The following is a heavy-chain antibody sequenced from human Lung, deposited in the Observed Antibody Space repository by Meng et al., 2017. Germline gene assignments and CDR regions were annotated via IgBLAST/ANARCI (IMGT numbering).Heavy chain of an antibody. Sequence: QVQRQESGPGLLTPSGTLSLTCAVSGGSITSSTWWSWVRQTPGKGLEWFGEIFHSGSTNYNPPLESRVTISVDKSKNQFSLKVYSVTAADTATYYCARFDISSSGRGDYWGQGILVTVSS. CDR2: IFHSGST. CDR1: GGSITSSTW. CDR3: ARFDISSSGRGDY. V-gene: IGHV4-4*02. J-gene: IGHJ4*02. D-gene: IGHD1-26*01.